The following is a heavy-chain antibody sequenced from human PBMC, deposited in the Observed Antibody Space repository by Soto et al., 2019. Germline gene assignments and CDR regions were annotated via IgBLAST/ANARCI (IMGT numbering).Heavy chain of an antibody. V-gene: IGHV3-23*01. Sequence: EVQLLESGGGLVQPGGSLRLSCAVSGFTFTSYGMTWVRQAPGKGLEWVSTISGSGGGTYYTDSVKGRFTISRDTSKNTVSLEMSSLRVEDTAVYYCAKGRGGTYGNFDSWGQGALVTVSS. D-gene: IGHD1-1*01. J-gene: IGHJ4*02. CDR3: AKGRGGTYGNFDS. CDR1: GFTFTSYG. CDR2: ISGSGGGT.